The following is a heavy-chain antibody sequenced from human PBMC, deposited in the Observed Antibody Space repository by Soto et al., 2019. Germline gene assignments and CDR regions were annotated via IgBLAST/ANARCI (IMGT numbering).Heavy chain of an antibody. D-gene: IGHD2-15*01. CDR1: GGSISSYY. Sequence: SETLSLTCTVAGGSISSYYWSWIWQPPGKGLEWIGYIYYSGSTNYNPSLKSRVTISVDTSKNQFSLKLSSVTAADTAVYYCARGRVDCSGGSCYYFDYWGQGTLVTVSS. J-gene: IGHJ4*02. V-gene: IGHV4-59*01. CDR3: ARGRVDCSGGSCYYFDY. CDR2: IYYSGST.